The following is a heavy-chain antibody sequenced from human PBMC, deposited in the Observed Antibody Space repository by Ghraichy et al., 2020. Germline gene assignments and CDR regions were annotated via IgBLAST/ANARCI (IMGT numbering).Heavy chain of an antibody. V-gene: IGHV4-59*01. CDR1: GGSISSYY. CDR2: IYYSGST. CDR3: ARGGFWSGYDYYYGMDV. Sequence: SETLSLTCTVSGGSISSYYWSWIRQPPGKGLEWIGYIYYSGSTNYNPSLKSRVTISVDTSKNQFSLKLSSVTAADTAVYYCARGGFWSGYDYYYGMDVWGQGTTVTVSS. D-gene: IGHD3-3*01. J-gene: IGHJ6*02.